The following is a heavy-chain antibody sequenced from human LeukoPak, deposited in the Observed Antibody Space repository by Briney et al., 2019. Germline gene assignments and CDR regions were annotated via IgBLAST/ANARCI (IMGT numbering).Heavy chain of an antibody. CDR2: INPNSGGT. J-gene: IGHJ5*02. CDR3: ARGRLNYYGSGSYPRHGWFDP. V-gene: IGHV1-2*02. Sequence: ASVKVSCKASGYTFTGYYMHWVRQAPGQGLEWMGWINPNSGGTNYAQKFQGRVTMTRDTSISTAYMELSRLRSDDTAVYYCARGRLNYYGSGSYPRHGWFDPWGQGTLVTVSS. D-gene: IGHD3-10*01. CDR1: GYTFTGYY.